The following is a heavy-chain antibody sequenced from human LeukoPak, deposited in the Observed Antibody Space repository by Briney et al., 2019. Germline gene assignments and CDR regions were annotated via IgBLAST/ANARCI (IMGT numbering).Heavy chain of an antibody. J-gene: IGHJ5*02. CDR3: ARWDSSSSRTSWFDP. CDR1: GGSFSGYY. V-gene: IGHV4-34*01. Sequence: SETLSLTCAVYGGSFSGYYWSWIRQPPGKGLEWIWEINHSGSTNYNPSLKSRVTISVDTSKNQFSLKLSSVTAADTAVYYCARWDSSSSRTSWFDPWGQGTLVTVSS. CDR2: INHSGST. D-gene: IGHD6-6*01.